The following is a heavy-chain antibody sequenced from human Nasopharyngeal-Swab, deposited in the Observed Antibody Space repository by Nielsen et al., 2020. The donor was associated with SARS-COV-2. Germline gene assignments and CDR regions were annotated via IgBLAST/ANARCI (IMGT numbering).Heavy chain of an antibody. CDR1: GGSISSGGYY. CDR3: ARDRAGVTIFGVVILDAFDI. Sequence: SDTLSLTCTLSGGSISSGGYYWSSIRQHPGKGLEWIGYIYYSGSTYYNPSLKSRVTISVDTSKNQFSLKLSSVTAADTAVYYCARDRAGVTIFGVVILDAFDIWGQGTMVTVSS. D-gene: IGHD3-3*01. J-gene: IGHJ3*02. CDR2: IYYSGST. V-gene: IGHV4-31*03.